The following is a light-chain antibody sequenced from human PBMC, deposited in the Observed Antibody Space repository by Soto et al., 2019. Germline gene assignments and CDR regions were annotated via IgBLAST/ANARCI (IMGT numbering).Light chain of an antibody. J-gene: IGLJ1*01. CDR3: SSYAGINNLGV. CDR2: EVN. Sequence: QSALTQPPSASGSPGQSVTISCTGTSSDVGGYKYVSWYQQHPGKAPNLMIFEVNKRPSGVPDRFSGSKSGNTASLTVSGLQQDDDADYYCSSYAGINNLGVFGTGTKLTVL. V-gene: IGLV2-8*01. CDR1: SSDVGGYKY.